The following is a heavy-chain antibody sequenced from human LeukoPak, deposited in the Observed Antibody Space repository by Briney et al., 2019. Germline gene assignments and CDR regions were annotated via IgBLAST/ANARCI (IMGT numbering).Heavy chain of an antibody. Sequence: GGSLRLSCAASGFTFSSDAMRWVRQAPGKGLEWVSAISSSGGSTYYADSVRGRFIVSRDSSKNTLYLQMNSLRVEDTAVYYCAKGGAQVGGQGTLVTVSS. CDR2: ISSSGGST. J-gene: IGHJ4*02. CDR1: GFTFSSDA. CDR3: AKGGAQV. D-gene: IGHD1-26*01. V-gene: IGHV3-23*01.